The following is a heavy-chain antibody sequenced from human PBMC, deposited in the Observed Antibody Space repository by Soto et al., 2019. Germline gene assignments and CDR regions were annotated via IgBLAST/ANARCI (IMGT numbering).Heavy chain of an antibody. CDR3: ARASAGISKYGMDV. Sequence: GGSLRLSCAASGFTFSNFAMHWFRQAPGKGLEWVAVMSFDGTTKFYADSVKGRFTISRDNSKNTLYLQMNSLRAEDTAVYYCARASAGISKYGMDVWGQGTTVTVSS. V-gene: IGHV3-30*14. D-gene: IGHD6-13*01. CDR2: MSFDGTTK. J-gene: IGHJ6*02. CDR1: GFTFSNFA.